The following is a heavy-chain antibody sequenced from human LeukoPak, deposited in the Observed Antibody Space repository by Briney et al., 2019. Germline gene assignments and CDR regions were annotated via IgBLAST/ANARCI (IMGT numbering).Heavy chain of an antibody. V-gene: IGHV3-53*01. CDR3: GAVVVPAAILGLTIDY. D-gene: IGHD2-2*01. CDR1: GFTFGSYA. Sequence: GGSLRLSCAASGFTFGSYAMGWVRQAPGKGLEWVSVIYSGGSTYYADSVKGRFTISRDNSKNTLYLQMNSLRAEDTAVYYCGAVVVPAAILGLTIDYWGQGTLVTVSS. CDR2: IYSGGST. J-gene: IGHJ4*02.